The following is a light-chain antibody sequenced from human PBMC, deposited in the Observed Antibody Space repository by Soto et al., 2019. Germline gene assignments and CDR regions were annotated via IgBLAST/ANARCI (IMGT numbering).Light chain of an antibody. CDR1: QTVSSK. V-gene: IGKV3-11*01. CDR2: DTS. J-gene: IGKJ1*01. Sequence: EIVLTQSPATLSSSPGERDTLSCRASQTVSSKLAWYQHKPGQAPRLLIYDTSNRATGIPARFSGSGSGTDFTLTISSLEPEDFAVYYCHQRKSWPRTFGQGTKVDIK. CDR3: HQRKSWPRT.